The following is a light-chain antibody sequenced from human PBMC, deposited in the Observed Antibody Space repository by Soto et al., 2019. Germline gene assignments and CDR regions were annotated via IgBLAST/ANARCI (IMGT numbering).Light chain of an antibody. CDR2: VAS. V-gene: IGKV1-39*01. CDR3: QQSYSSPWT. J-gene: IGKJ1*01. CDR1: QSISNY. Sequence: DIQMTQSPSSLSASVGDRVTITCRASQSISNYLNWYQQQPGKAPKLLIYVASNLQSGVPSRFSGSGSGTDFTLTISSLQPEDFATYYCQQSYSSPWTFGLGTSVEIK.